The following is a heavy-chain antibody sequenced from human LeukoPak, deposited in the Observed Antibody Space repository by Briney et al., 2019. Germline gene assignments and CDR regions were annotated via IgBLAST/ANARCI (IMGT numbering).Heavy chain of an antibody. CDR3: SRTWGTEACRSTSCFQPDFDY. V-gene: IGHV1-2*06. J-gene: IGHJ4*02. CDR1: GYTFTDFH. CDR2: VSPTSGGT. Sequence: ASVKVSCKASGYTFTDFHVHWLRQAPGQGLEWMGRVSPTSGGTKYAQKFQDRVTMTRDTSVSTAYMELSSLRSDDTAIYYCSRTWGTEACRSTSCFQPDFDYWGQGSLVTVSS. D-gene: IGHD2-2*01.